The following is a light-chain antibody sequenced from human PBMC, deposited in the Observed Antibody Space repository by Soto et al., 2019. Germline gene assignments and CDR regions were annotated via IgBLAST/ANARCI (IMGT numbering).Light chain of an antibody. Sequence: QSVMTQPPSVSGAPGQRVTISCTGNTSNIGTGYDVHWYQQLPGRAPRVVIYGNIHRPSGVPERFSGSKSGTAASLSITGLQAEDEADYYCQSYDRSLSAYVFGSGLKATVL. V-gene: IGLV1-40*01. CDR1: TSNIGTGYD. J-gene: IGLJ1*01. CDR2: GNI. CDR3: QSYDRSLSAYV.